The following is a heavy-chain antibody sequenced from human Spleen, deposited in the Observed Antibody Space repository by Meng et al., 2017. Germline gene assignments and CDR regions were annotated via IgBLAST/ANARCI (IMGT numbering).Heavy chain of an antibody. CDR1: GFTFSSYA. D-gene: IGHD3-10*01. CDR2: ISYDGSNK. CDR3: ARDLGRITMVRGVIINGGYYYYGMDV. Sequence: GGSLRLSCAASGFTFSSYAMHWVRQAPGKGLEWVAVISYDGSNKYYADSVKGRFTISRDNSKNTLYLQMNSLRAEDTAVYYCARDLGRITMVRGVIINGGYYYYGMDVWGQGTTVTVSS. J-gene: IGHJ6*02. V-gene: IGHV3-30*01.